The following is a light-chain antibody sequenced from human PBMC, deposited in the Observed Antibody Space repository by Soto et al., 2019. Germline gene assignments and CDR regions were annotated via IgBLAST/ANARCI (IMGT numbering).Light chain of an antibody. J-gene: IGKJ5*01. CDR1: QSVSSSY. CDR2: GAS. CDR3: QQYGYSPIT. Sequence: EIVLTQSPGTLSLSPGERATLSCRASQSVSSSYLAWYQQKPGQAPRLLIYGASTRASGIPARFSGRGSGTDFTLTIDGLEPEDFVVYYCQQYGYSPITFGQGTRLEIK. V-gene: IGKV3-20*01.